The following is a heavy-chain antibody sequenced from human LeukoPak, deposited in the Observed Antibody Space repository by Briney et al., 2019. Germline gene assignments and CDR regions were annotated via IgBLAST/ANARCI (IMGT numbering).Heavy chain of an antibody. J-gene: IGHJ4*02. V-gene: IGHV4-34*01. Sequence: SETLSLTCAVYGGSFSGYYWSWIRQPPGKGLEWIGEINHSGSTNYNPSLKSRVTISVDTSKNQFSLKLSSVTAADTAVYYCARGEYSYGYVLDYWGQGTLVTVSS. D-gene: IGHD5-18*01. CDR1: GGSFSGYY. CDR3: ARGEYSYGYVLDY. CDR2: INHSGST.